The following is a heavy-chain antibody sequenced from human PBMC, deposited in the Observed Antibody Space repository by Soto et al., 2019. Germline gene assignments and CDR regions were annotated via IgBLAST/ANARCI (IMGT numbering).Heavy chain of an antibody. CDR3: ARVFFRYYYDISVQIPPRVNY. CDR2: IKQDGSEK. J-gene: IGHJ4*02. Sequence: GGSLRLSCAASGFTFSSYWMSWVRQAPGKGLEWVANIKQDGSEKYYVDSVKGRFTISRDNAKNSLYLQMNSLRAEDTAVYYCARVFFRYYYDISVQIPPRVNYWGRETLVTVSS. D-gene: IGHD3-22*01. CDR1: GFTFSSYW. V-gene: IGHV3-7*05.